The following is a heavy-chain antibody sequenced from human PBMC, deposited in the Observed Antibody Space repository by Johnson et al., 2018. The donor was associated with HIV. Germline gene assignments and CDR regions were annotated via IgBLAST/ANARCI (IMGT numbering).Heavy chain of an antibody. V-gene: IGHV3-30*03. CDR2: ISYNGTNK. Sequence: VQLVESGGGVVQPGRSLRLSCAASGFTFSTYGMHWVRQAPGTGLEWVALISYNGTNKYYADSVKGRFTISRDNAKNSLSLQMNSLRAEDTAVYYCARYPVSSVVAAPRVNDAFDIWGQGTMVTVSS. CDR1: GFTFSTYG. J-gene: IGHJ3*02. D-gene: IGHD2-15*01. CDR3: ARYPVSSVVAAPRVNDAFDI.